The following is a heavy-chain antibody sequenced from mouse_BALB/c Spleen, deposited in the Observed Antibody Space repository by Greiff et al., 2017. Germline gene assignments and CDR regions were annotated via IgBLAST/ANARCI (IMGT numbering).Heavy chain of an antibody. V-gene: IGHV5-9*03. Sequence: EVMLVESGGGLVKPGGSLKLSCAASGFTFSSYTMSWVRQTPEKRLEWVATISSGGGNTYYPDSVKGRFTISRDNAKNNLYLQMSSLRSEDTALYYCARYPLWPLPYFDGWGAGTTVTVSS. CDR1: GFTFSSYT. CDR2: ISSGGGNT. CDR3: ARYPLWPLPYFDG. J-gene: IGHJ1*01. D-gene: IGHD1-1*02.